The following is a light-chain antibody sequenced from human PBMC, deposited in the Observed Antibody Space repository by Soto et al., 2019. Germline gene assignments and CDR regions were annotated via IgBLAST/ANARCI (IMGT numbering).Light chain of an antibody. V-gene: IGKV1-9*01. CDR1: QGISSY. CDR2: AAS. CDR3: QQLNSYPYT. J-gene: IGKJ2*01. Sequence: DLQLTQSPSFLSASVGDRVTITCRASQGISSYLAWYQQKPGKAPKLVIYAASTLQSGVPSSFSGSGSGTEFTLTISGLQTEDFATYYCQQLNSYPYTFGQGTKLEIK.